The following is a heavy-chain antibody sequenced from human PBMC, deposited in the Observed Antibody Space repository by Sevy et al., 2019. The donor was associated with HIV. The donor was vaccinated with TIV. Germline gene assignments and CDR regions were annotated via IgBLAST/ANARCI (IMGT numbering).Heavy chain of an antibody. CDR2: TYYRSKWYN. D-gene: IGHD6-13*01. CDR3: AREGQEWGYSRTGGWFDP. J-gene: IGHJ5*02. CDR1: GDSVSSNSAA. V-gene: IGHV6-1*01. Sequence: QSQTLSLTCAISGDSVSSNSAAWNWIRQSPSRGLEWLGRTYYRSKWYNDYAVSVKSRITITPDTSKNQFSRQLNSVTPEDTAGYYCAREGQEWGYSRTGGWFDPWGQGTLVTVSS.